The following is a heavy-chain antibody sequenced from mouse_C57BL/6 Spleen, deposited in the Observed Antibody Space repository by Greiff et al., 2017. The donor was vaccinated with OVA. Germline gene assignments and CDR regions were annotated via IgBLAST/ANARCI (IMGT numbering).Heavy chain of an antibody. D-gene: IGHD2-4*01. Sequence: QVQLKESGAELARPGASVKLSCKASGYTFTSYGISWVKQRTGQGLEWIGEIYPRSGNTYYNEKFKGKATLTADKSSSTAYMELRSLTSEDSAVYFCARDDYDDPHYFDYWGQGTTLTVSS. J-gene: IGHJ2*01. CDR3: ARDDYDDPHYFDY. CDR2: IYPRSGNT. CDR1: GYTFTSYG. V-gene: IGHV1-81*01.